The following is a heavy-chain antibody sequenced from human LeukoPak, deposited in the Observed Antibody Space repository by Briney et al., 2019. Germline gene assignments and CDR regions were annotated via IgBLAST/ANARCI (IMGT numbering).Heavy chain of an antibody. CDR2: ISYSGST. V-gene: IGHV4-59*01. CDR1: GGSISSYY. CDR3: ARIHRYCSGGACYVLDN. Sequence: SETLSLTCTVSGGSISSYYWSWIRQPPGKGLEWIGYISYSGSTNYNPSLKSRVTISVDTSKNQFSLKLSSVTAADTAVYYCARIHRYCSGGACYVLDNWGQGTLVAVSS. D-gene: IGHD2-15*01. J-gene: IGHJ4*02.